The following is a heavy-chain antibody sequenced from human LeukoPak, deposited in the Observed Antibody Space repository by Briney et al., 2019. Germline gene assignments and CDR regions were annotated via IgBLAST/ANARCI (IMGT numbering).Heavy chain of an antibody. V-gene: IGHV3-48*01. J-gene: IGHJ5*02. CDR3: ARDERFLEWSPGWFDP. D-gene: IGHD3-3*01. Sequence: PGGPLRLSCAASGFTFSSYSMNWVRQAPGKGLEWVSYISSSSSTIYYADSVKGRFTISRDNAKNSLYLQMNSLRAEDTAVYYCARDERFLEWSPGWFDPWGQGTLVTVSS. CDR1: GFTFSSYS. CDR2: ISSSSSTI.